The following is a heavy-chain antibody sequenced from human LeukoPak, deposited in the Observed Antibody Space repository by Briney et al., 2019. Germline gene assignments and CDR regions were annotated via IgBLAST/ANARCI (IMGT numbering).Heavy chain of an antibody. CDR3: AKGSYYYDSADYFDY. D-gene: IGHD3-22*01. V-gene: IGHV3-33*06. CDR1: GFTFSSYG. Sequence: SGGSLRLSCAASGFTFSSYGMHWVRQAPGKGLEWVAVIWYDGSNKYYADSVKGRVTISRDNSKNTLYLQMNSLRAEDTAVYHCAKGSYYYDSADYFDYWGQGTLVTVSS. J-gene: IGHJ4*02. CDR2: IWYDGSNK.